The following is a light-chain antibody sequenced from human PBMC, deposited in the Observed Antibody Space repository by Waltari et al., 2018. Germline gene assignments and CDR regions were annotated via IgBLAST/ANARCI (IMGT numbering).Light chain of an antibody. CDR3: CSHAGSGTFWV. CDR1: SRDFGGYNY. CDR2: DVS. V-gene: IGLV2-23*02. J-gene: IGLJ2*01. Sequence: QSVLTQPASVSGSPGQSITISCTGTSRDFGGYNYVSWYQRHPGKAPKVMIFDVSKRPSGVSDRFSGSKSGNTASLTISGLQAEDEADYYCCSHAGSGTFWVFGGGTKLTVL.